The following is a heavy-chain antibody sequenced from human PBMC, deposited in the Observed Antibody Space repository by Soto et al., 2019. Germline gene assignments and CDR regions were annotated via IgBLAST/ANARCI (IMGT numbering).Heavy chain of an antibody. CDR2: IFPSDSDT. D-gene: IGHD3-22*01. CDR3: ARKDKSGYFSWFDP. CDR1: GYKFTSSW. Sequence: GESLKISCRTSGYKFTSSWIAWVRQMPGKGLEWMGIIFPSDSDTRYSPSFQGQVTISADRSTSTVFLQWASLKASDTAVYFCARKDKSGYFSWFDPWGQGTLVTVSS. V-gene: IGHV5-51*01. J-gene: IGHJ5*02.